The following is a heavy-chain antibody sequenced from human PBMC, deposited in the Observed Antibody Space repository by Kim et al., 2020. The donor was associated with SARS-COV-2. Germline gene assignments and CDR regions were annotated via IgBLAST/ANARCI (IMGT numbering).Heavy chain of an antibody. J-gene: IGHJ4*02. V-gene: IGHV4-4*07. Sequence: SPSLKSRVTMSADTSKNQFSLKLSAVTAADTAVYFCAGGYYDSTGYWVRYWGQGSLVTVAS. CDR3: AGGYYDSTGYWVRY. D-gene: IGHD3-22*01.